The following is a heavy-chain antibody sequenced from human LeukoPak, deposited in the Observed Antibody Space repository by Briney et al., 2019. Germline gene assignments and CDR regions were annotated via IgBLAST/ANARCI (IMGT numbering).Heavy chain of an antibody. CDR3: ARDVDSSMVTNWFDS. CDR1: GGTFSSYS. Sequence: GASVKVSCKASGGTFSSYSFSWVRQAPRQGLEWLGGIIVIFGTPNYPQKFHGRVTITADESTSTVYMELSSLRSEDTAMYYCARDVDSSMVTNWFDSWGQGTLVTVSS. CDR2: IIVIFGTP. V-gene: IGHV1-69*13. J-gene: IGHJ5*01. D-gene: IGHD5-18*01.